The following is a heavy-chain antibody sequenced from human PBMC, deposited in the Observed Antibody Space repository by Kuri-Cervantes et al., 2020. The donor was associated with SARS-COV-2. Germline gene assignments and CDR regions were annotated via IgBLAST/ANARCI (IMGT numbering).Heavy chain of an antibody. J-gene: IGHJ6*02. V-gene: IGHV4-39*01. CDR1: GGSISSSSYY. CDR2: IYYSGST. Sequence: SETLSLTCTVSGGSISSSSYYWGWIRQPPGKGLEWIGSIYYSGSTYYNPSLKGRVTISVDTSKNQFSLKLSSVTAADTAVYYCARLPSYHYYGMDVWGQGTTVTVSS. CDR3: ARLPSYHYYGMDV.